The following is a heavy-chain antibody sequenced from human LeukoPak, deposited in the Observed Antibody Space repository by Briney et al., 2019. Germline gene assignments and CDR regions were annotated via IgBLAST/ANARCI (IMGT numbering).Heavy chain of an antibody. D-gene: IGHD3-16*02. CDR1: GGSFSVYY. CDR2: INHSGST. V-gene: IGHV4-34*01. CDR3: ARSTKLRLGELSPYYFDY. Sequence: PSETLSLTCAVYGGSFSVYYWSWIRQPPGKGLEWIGEINHSGSTNYNPSLKSRVTISVDTSKNQFSLKLSSVTAADTAVYYCARSTKLRLGELSPYYFDYWGQGTLVTVSS. J-gene: IGHJ4*02.